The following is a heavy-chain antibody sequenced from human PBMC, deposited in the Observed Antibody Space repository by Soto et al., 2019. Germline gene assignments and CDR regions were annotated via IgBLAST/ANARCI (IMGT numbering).Heavy chain of an antibody. CDR2: ISAYNGNT. D-gene: IGHD2-8*01. Sequence: ASVEVSCKASNYTFSGYGISWVRQAPGQGLEWMGWISAYNGNTNYAQRLQGRFTMTTDTSTSTAYMELRSLRSDDTAFYYCARAGVGYPFYYYHMDVWGKGTTVTVSS. J-gene: IGHJ6*03. CDR3: ARAGVGYPFYYYHMDV. CDR1: NYTFSGYG. V-gene: IGHV1-18*01.